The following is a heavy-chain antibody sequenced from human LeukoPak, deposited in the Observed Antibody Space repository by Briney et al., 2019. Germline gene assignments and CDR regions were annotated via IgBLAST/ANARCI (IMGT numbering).Heavy chain of an antibody. CDR2: IYYSGST. D-gene: IGHD1-1*01. Sequence: PSETLSLTCAVSGYSISSDYYWGWIRQPPGKGLEWIGSIYYSGSTYYNPSLRSRVTISVDPSKNQFSLKLYSVTAADTAVYYCARGGGWKYYFDYWGQGTLVTVS. J-gene: IGHJ4*02. V-gene: IGHV4-38-2*01. CDR1: GYSISSDYY. CDR3: ARGGGWKYYFDY.